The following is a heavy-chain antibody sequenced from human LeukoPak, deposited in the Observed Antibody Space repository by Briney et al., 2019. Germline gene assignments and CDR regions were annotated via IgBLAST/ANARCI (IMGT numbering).Heavy chain of an antibody. CDR2: INHSGST. V-gene: IGHV4-34*01. CDR1: GGAFSGYY. Sequence: SETLSLTCAVYGGAFSGYYWSWIRQPPGKGLEWIGEINHSGSTNYNPSLKSRVTISVDTSKNQFSLKLSSVTAADTAVYYCARIDFVDYYFNYWGQGTLVTVSS. J-gene: IGHJ4*02. CDR3: ARIDFVDYYFNY. D-gene: IGHD2-21*01.